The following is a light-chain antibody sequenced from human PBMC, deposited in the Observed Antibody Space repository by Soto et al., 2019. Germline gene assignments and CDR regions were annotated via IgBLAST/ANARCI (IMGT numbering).Light chain of an antibody. CDR1: RSNIGTNP. V-gene: IGLV1-44*01. Sequence: QSVLTQPPSASGTPGQSVSISCSGSRSNIGTNPVHWYQQLPGTAPKLLCYTNTQRPSGVPDRFSASKSGTSDSLAISGLQSEDEADYYCAAWEDSLNSVIFGGGTKLPVL. J-gene: IGLJ2*01. CDR3: AAWEDSLNSVI. CDR2: TNT.